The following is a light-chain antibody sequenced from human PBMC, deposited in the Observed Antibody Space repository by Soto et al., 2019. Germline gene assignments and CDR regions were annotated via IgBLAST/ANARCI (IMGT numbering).Light chain of an antibody. CDR1: SGSIASNY. CDR3: QSQKV. J-gene: IGLJ3*02. V-gene: IGLV6-57*01. CDR2: EDN. Sequence: NFMLTQPHSVSESPGKTVTISCTRSSGSIASNYVQWYQQRPGSSPTTVIYEDNQRPSGFPDRFSGSIDSSSNSASLTISGLKTEDEADYYCQSQKVFGGGTKLTVL.